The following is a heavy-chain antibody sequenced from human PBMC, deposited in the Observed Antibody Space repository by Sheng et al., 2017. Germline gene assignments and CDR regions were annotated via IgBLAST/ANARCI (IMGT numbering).Heavy chain of an antibody. CDR2: ISGSGGST. Sequence: EVQLVESGGALVQPGGSLRLSCVASGFTYSNYAMVWVRQAPGKGLDWVSAISGSGGSTYYADSVKGRFTISRDNSKNTLYLQMTSLRVEDTAVYYCAKTVGTDHWGQGTLVHRLL. CDR1: GFTYSNYA. J-gene: IGHJ4*02. CDR3: AKTVGTDH. D-gene: IGHD5-12*01. V-gene: IGHV3-23*04.